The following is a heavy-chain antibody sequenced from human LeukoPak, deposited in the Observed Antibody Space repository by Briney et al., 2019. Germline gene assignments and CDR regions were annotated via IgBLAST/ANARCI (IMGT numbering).Heavy chain of an antibody. D-gene: IGHD2-15*01. V-gene: IGHV4-34*01. J-gene: IGHJ5*02. Sequence: SETLSLTCAVYGGSFSGYYWSWIRQPPGKGLEWIGEINHSGSTNYNPSLKSRVTISVDTSKNQFSLKLSSVTAADTAVYYRARDEIVVVAANRGLYNWFDPWGQGTLVTVSS. CDR2: INHSGST. CDR1: GGSFSGYY. CDR3: ARDEIVVVAANRGLYNWFDP.